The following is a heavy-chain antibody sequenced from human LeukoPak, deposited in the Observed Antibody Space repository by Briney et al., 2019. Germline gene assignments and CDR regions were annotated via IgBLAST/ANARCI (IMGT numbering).Heavy chain of an antibody. D-gene: IGHD4-17*01. J-gene: IGHJ4*02. CDR3: ARYGFYYFDY. CDR1: GFTFSSYA. CDR2: ISGSGGST. V-gene: IGHV3-23*01. Sequence: GGSLRLSCAASGFTFSSYAMSWVRQAPGKGLEWVSAISGSGGSTYYADSVKGRFTISRDNSKNTLCLQMNSLRAEDTAVYYCARYGFYYFDYWGQGTLVTVSS.